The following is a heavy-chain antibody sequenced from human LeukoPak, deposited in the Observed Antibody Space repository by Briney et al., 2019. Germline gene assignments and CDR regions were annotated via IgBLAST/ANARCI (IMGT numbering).Heavy chain of an antibody. CDR3: VRPLDY. J-gene: IGHJ4*02. CDR1: GFTFSSHS. V-gene: IGHV3-23*01. CDR2: IAGSDGFT. Sequence: PGGSLRLSCAASGFTFSSHSMNWVRQAPGKGLEWVSVIAGSDGFTQYADSVKGRFTISRDNSKNTVYLQMSRLRVEDTALYYCVRPLDYWGQGTLVTVSS. D-gene: IGHD1-14*01.